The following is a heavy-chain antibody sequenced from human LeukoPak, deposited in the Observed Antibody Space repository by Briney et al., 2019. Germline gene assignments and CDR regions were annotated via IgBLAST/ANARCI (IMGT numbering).Heavy chain of an antibody. CDR2: ISGSGGST. V-gene: IGHV3-23*01. D-gene: IGHD3-22*01. J-gene: IGHJ4*02. CDR3: ARVPYYYDSSGYYDY. Sequence: GGSLRLSCAASGSTFSSYAMSWVRQAPGKGLEWVSAISGSGGSTYYADSVKGRFTISRDNSKNTLYLQMNSLRAEDTAVYYCARVPYYYDSSGYYDYWGQGTLVTVSS. CDR1: GSTFSSYA.